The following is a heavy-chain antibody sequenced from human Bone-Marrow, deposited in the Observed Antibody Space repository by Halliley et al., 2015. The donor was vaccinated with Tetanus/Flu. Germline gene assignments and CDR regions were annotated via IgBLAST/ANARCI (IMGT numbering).Heavy chain of an antibody. J-gene: IGHJ4*02. CDR2: ISASGGTT. CDR3: AKDYDYSNTDGY. V-gene: IGHV3-23*01. D-gene: IGHD4-4*01. Sequence: LEGVSRISASGGTTYYADSVKGRFTISRDNSKNTLFLQMNSLRAEDTALYYCAKDYDYSNTDGYWGQGTLVTVSS.